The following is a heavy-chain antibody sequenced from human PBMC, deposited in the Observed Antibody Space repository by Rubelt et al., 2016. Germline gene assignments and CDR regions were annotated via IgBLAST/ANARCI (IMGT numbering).Heavy chain of an antibody. CDR1: GGSFSGYY. CDR2: IHSGGLS. V-gene: IGHV4-34*11. J-gene: IGHJ5*02. Sequence: QVQLQQWGAGLLKPSETLSLTCGVYGGSFSGYYWSWIRQPPGKGLEWIGSIHSGGLSCFNPSLENRASISVDTSENKFSWSLTSVTASGTAVYYCARLQWGYNWKYFEAWGQGSLVTVSS. D-gene: IGHD3-9*01. CDR3: ARLQWGYNWKYFEA.